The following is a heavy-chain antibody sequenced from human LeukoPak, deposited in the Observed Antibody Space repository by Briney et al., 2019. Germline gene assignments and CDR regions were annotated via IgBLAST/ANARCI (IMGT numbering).Heavy chain of an antibody. Sequence: GGSLRLSCAASGFTFSSYGMHWVRQAPGKGLEWVAVISYDGSNKYYADSVKGRFTISRDNSRNTLYLQMNSLRAEDTAVYYCARSRRGYSYGSFDYWGQGTLVTVSS. V-gene: IGHV3-30*03. CDR3: ARSRRGYSYGSFDY. J-gene: IGHJ4*02. D-gene: IGHD5-18*01. CDR2: ISYDGSNK. CDR1: GFTFSSYG.